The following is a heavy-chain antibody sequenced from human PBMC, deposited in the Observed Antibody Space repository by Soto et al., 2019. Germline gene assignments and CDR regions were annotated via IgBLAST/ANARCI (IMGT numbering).Heavy chain of an antibody. D-gene: IGHD3-22*01. Sequence: WGSVRHTGAASEFAFGGCSMNWVRQAPGKGLEWVSYISSSSSTIYYADSVKGRFTISRDNAKNSLYLQMNSLRDEDTAVYYCAREPAHYDSSGYPSWGQGTLVTVS. J-gene: IGHJ4*02. V-gene: IGHV3-48*02. CDR2: ISSSSSTI. CDR3: AREPAHYDSSGYPS. CDR1: EFAFGGCS.